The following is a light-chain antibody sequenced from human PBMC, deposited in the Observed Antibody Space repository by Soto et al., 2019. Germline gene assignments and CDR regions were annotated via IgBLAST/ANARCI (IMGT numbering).Light chain of an antibody. V-gene: IGKV1-5*01. CDR3: QHYNGHSTWS. CDR2: DAS. CDR1: QSVTKW. Sequence: DIQMTQSPSTLSASVGDRVTITCRASQSVTKWVAWYQQRPGQAPKVLIWDASSLQRGVPSRFSGSGYGTEFTLTISSLQPDDFGTYYCQHYNGHSTWSFGQGTKVDIK. J-gene: IGKJ1*01.